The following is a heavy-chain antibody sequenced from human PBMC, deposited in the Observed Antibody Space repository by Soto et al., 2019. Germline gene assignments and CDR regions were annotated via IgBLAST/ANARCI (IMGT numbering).Heavy chain of an antibody. Sequence: EVQLVESGGVVVQPGGSLRLSCAASGFTFDDYTMHWVRQAPGKGLEWVSLISWDGGSTYYADSVKGRFTISRDNSKHSLYLQMNSLRTEDTALYYCAKAYYDFWSGYSGLAGGMDVWGQGTTVTVSS. J-gene: IGHJ6*02. CDR2: ISWDGGST. CDR3: AKAYYDFWSGYSGLAGGMDV. CDR1: GFTFDDYT. D-gene: IGHD3-3*01. V-gene: IGHV3-43*01.